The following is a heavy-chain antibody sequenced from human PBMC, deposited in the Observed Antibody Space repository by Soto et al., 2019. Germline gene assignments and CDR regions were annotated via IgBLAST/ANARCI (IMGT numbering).Heavy chain of an antibody. CDR3: ARAILWFGELDV. J-gene: IGHJ6*02. CDR1: GGSFSGYY. CDR2: INHSGST. V-gene: IGHV4-34*01. D-gene: IGHD3-10*01. Sequence: QVRLQQGGAGLLKPSETLSLTCAVYGGSFSGYYWGWIRQPPGEGLEWIGEINHSGSTIYNPSLKSRVTISVDTSKNQFSLKLSSVTAADTAVYYCARAILWFGELDVWGQGTTVTVSS.